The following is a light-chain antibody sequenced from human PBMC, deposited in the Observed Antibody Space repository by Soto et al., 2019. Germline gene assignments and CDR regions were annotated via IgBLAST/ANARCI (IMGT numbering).Light chain of an antibody. CDR1: QSVLSSSNNKNF. CDR3: QQYYAAPLT. V-gene: IGKV4-1*01. CDR2: WAS. J-gene: IGKJ4*01. Sequence: DIVMTQSPDSLAVSLGERATINCKSSQSVLSSSNNKNFLAWFQQRPGQPPKFLIYWASTRESGVPDRFSGSGSGTDFTLTISSLPAEDVAVYYCQQYYAAPLTFGGGTKVEI.